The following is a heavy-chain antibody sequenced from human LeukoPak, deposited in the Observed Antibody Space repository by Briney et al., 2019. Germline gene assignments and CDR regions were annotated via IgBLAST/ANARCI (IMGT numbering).Heavy chain of an antibody. Sequence: ASVKVSCKASGYTFTSYGISWVRQAPGQGLEWMGWISAYNGNTNYAQKLQGRVTMTTDTSTSTAYMELRSLRSDDTAVYYCARVSVVAATPEYYYYYYMDVWGKGTTVTVSS. CDR1: GYTFTSYG. CDR3: ARVSVVAATPEYYYYYYMDV. J-gene: IGHJ6*03. CDR2: ISAYNGNT. V-gene: IGHV1-18*01. D-gene: IGHD2-15*01.